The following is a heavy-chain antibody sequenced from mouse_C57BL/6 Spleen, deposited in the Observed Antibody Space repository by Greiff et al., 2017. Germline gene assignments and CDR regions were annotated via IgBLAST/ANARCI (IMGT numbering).Heavy chain of an antibody. Sequence: EVQLQQSGAELVRPGASVKLSCTASGFNIKDDYMHWVKQRPEQGLEWIGWIDPENGDTEYASKFQGKATITADTSSNTAYLQLSSLTSEDTAVYYCTTPSSGNYWGQGTTLTVSS. V-gene: IGHV14-4*01. J-gene: IGHJ2*01. CDR1: GFNIKDDY. D-gene: IGHD3-2*02. CDR2: IDPENGDT. CDR3: TTPSSGNY.